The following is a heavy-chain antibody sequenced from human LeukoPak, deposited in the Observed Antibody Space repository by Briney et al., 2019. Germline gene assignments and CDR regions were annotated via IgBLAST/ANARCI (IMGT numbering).Heavy chain of an antibody. CDR3: ARRPVEMAAIREDNWLDP. J-gene: IGHJ5*02. D-gene: IGHD5-24*01. Sequence: SETLSLTCTVSGGSISSSGYYWNWIRQPPGKGLEWIGRIYYSGATNYNPSLKGRVTMSIDTSKNQFSLKLSSVTAADTAVYYCARRPVEMAAIREDNWLDPWGQGTLVTVSS. V-gene: IGHV4-61*05. CDR2: IYYSGAT. CDR1: GGSISSSGYY.